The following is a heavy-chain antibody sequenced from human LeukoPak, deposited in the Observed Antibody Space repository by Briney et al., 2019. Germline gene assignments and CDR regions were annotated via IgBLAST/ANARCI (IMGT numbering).Heavy chain of an antibody. Sequence: ASVKDSCKASGYTFTSYYMHWVRQAPGQGLEWMGIINPSGGSTNYAQKFQGRVTMTRDTSTSTVYMELSSLRSEDTAVYYCARGSSGYAPIDFWGQGTLVTVSS. CDR3: ARGSSGYAPIDF. CDR2: INPSGGST. D-gene: IGHD5-12*01. CDR1: GYTFTSYY. V-gene: IGHV1-46*03. J-gene: IGHJ4*02.